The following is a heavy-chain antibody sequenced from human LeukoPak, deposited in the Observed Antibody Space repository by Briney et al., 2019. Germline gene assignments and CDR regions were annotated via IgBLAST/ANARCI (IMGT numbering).Heavy chain of an antibody. CDR2: ISNSSSYI. D-gene: IGHD3-22*01. CDR1: GFTFSSYS. J-gene: IGHJ4*02. CDR3: ARGTDYYDSSGYYYEGENFDY. V-gene: IGHV3-21*01. Sequence: GGSLRLSCAASGFTFSSYSMNWVRQAPGKGLEWVSSISNSSSYIYYADSVKGRSTLSRDDAKNSLYLQMNSLRAEDTAVYYCARGTDYYDSSGYYYEGENFDYWGQGTLVTVSS.